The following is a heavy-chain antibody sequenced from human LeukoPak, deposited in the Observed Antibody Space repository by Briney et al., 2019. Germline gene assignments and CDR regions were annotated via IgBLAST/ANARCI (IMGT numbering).Heavy chain of an antibody. J-gene: IGHJ5*02. D-gene: IGHD6-19*01. V-gene: IGHV4-4*07. Sequence: SETLSFTCTVSGGSISGYYWSWIRAAGKGLEWIGRVHNTGSTNYNPSLKSRLTMSVDTSKNQFSMKMSSVTAADTAVYYCARYSSGYTNWVDPWGKGTLVTVSS. CDR3: ARYSSGYTNWVDP. CDR2: VHNTGST. CDR1: GGSISGYY.